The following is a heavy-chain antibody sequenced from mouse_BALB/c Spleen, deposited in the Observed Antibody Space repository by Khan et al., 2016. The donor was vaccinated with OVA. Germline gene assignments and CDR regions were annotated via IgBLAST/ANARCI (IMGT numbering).Heavy chain of an antibody. CDR2: ISDGGSYT. J-gene: IGHJ3*01. V-gene: IGHV5-4*02. D-gene: IGHD1-1*02. CDR3: ASGFYGGPFTY. CDR1: GFTFSDYY. Sequence: EVELVESGGGLVKPGGSLKLSCAASGFTFSDYYMYWVRQTPEKRLEWVATISDGGSYTYYPDSVKGRFTISRDAVKNNLYLQMSSLTSEDTAMYDCASGFYGGPFTYWGQGTLVTVSA.